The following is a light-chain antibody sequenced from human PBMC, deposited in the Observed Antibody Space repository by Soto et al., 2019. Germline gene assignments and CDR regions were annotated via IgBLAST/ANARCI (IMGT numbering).Light chain of an antibody. CDR3: QQFGSSPLT. CDR1: QSVRSSY. J-gene: IGKJ4*01. V-gene: IGKV3-20*01. CDR2: GAS. Sequence: EIVLTQSPGTLSLSPGERATLSCRASQSVRSSYLAWYQQKPGQAPRLLIYGASSRATGIPDRLSGSGSGTDFTLTINRLEPEDFAVYYCQQFGSSPLTFGGGTKVDIK.